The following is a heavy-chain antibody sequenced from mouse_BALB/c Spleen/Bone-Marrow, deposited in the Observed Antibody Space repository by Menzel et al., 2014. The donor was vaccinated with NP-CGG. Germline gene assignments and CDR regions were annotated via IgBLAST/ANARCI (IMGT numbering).Heavy chain of an antibody. CDR3: ASYRGAY. V-gene: IGHV1S81*02. CDR2: INPSNGRT. Sequence: VQLQQSGAELVKPGASVKLFCKASGYTFTSYWMHWVKQRPGQGLEWIGEINPSNGRTNYNEKFKIKATLTVDKSSSTAYMQLSSLTSEDSAVYYRASYRGAYWGQGTLVTVSA. J-gene: IGHJ3*01. CDR1: GYTFTSYW. D-gene: IGHD2-12*01.